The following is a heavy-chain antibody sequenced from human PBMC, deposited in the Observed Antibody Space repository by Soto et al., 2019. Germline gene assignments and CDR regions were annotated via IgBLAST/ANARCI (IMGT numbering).Heavy chain of an antibody. CDR1: GGTISRYY. CDR2: MYNTGST. J-gene: IGHJ6*02. V-gene: IGHV4-59*01. D-gene: IGHD2-21*02. CDR3: ARDLWGYCGTDCYPLDV. Sequence: QVQLQESGPGLAKPSETLSLTCTVSGGTISRYYWSWIRQPPGKGLEWIGYMYNTGSTVYNPSFKSRVTISVDTSKNQCSLKLNSVTAADTAVYYCARDLWGYCGTDCYPLDVWGQGTTVTVSS.